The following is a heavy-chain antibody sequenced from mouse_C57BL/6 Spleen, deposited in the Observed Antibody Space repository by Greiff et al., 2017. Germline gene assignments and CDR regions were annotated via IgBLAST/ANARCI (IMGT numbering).Heavy chain of an antibody. Sequence: EVQLVESGGGLVKPGGSLKLSCAASGFTFSDYGMHWVRQAPEKGLEWVAYISSGSSTIYYADTVKGRFTISRDNAKNTLFLQMTSLRSEDTAMYYCARGAPGFAYWGQGTLVTVSA. CDR3: ARGAPGFAY. CDR1: GFTFSDYG. V-gene: IGHV5-17*01. J-gene: IGHJ3*01. CDR2: ISSGSSTI. D-gene: IGHD3-1*01.